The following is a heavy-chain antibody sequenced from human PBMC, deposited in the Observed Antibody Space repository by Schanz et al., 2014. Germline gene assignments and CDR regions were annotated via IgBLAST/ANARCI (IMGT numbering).Heavy chain of an antibody. V-gene: IGHV4-39*01. CDR1: GGSISSSSYF. D-gene: IGHD3-10*01. Sequence: QLQLQESGPGLVKPSETLSLTCTVSGGSISSSSYFWGWIRQPPGKGLEWIGSIYNSGSTYYNPSLKSRVPIPVDPSKTQFPLKLSSVTAADTAVYYCGRHPHYYGSGSGFDPWGQGTLVTVSS. CDR2: IYNSGST. CDR3: GRHPHYYGSGSGFDP. J-gene: IGHJ5*02.